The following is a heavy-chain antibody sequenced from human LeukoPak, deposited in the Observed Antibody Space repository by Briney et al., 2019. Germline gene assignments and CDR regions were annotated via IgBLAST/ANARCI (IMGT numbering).Heavy chain of an antibody. V-gene: IGHV3-30*02. Sequence: GGSLRLSCAASGFTFNNYGMHWVRQAPGKGLEWLAFIRYDGSNTYYADSVKGRFTVSRDDSKNTLYLQMNSLRAEDTAVYYCANTLVTRDSSGYYYDAFDIWGQGTMVTVSS. CDR1: GFTFNNYG. CDR2: IRYDGSNT. J-gene: IGHJ3*02. D-gene: IGHD3-22*01. CDR3: ANTLVTRDSSGYYYDAFDI.